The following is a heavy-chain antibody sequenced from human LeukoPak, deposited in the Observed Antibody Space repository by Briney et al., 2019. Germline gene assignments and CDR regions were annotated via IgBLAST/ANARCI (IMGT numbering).Heavy chain of an antibody. CDR3: ATEMIGLGMDV. J-gene: IGHJ6*02. V-gene: IGHV4-4*02. CDR2: IYHSGSP. CDR1: GGSISSNNW. Sequence: SETLSLTCAVSGGSISSNNWWGWVRQPPGKGLEWIGEIYHSGSPNYNPSLKSRVTISVDKSRNHFSLNLSSVTAADTAVYYCATEMIGLGMDVWGQGTTVTVSS. D-gene: IGHD3-22*01.